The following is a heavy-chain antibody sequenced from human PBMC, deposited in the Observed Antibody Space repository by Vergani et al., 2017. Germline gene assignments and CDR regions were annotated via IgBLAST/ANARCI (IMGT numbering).Heavy chain of an antibody. CDR1: GYTFTSYA. Sequence: QVQLVQSGAEVKKPGASVKVSCKVSGYTFTSYAMNWVRQAPGQGLEWMGWINTNTGNPTYAQGFTGRFVFSLDTSVSTAYLQISSLKAEDTAVYYCARVGVDFWSGYYGVWYYFDYWGQGTLVTVSS. D-gene: IGHD3-3*01. J-gene: IGHJ4*02. CDR3: ARVGVDFWSGYYGVWYYFDY. CDR2: INTNTGNP. V-gene: IGHV7-4-1*02.